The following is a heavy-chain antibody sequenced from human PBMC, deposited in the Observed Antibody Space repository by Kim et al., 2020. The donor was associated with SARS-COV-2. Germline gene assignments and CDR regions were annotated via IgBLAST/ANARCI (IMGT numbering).Heavy chain of an antibody. J-gene: IGHJ6*02. V-gene: IGHV3-30*01. D-gene: IGHD1-26*01. CDR3: AREIVSYYGMDV. Sequence: KDYADSVKGRFTISRDNSKNTLYLQRNSLRAEDTAVYYCAREIVSYYGMDVWGQGTTVTVSS. CDR2: K.